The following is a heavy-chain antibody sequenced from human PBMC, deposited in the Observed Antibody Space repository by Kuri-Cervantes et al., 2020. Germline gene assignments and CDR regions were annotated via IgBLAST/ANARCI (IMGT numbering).Heavy chain of an antibody. CDR1: GGSFSGYY. J-gene: IGHJ5*02. CDR2: INHSGST. CDR3: ARSVRYWFDP. V-gene: IGHV4-34*01. Sequence: ESLKISCAVYGGSFSGYYWSWIRQPPGKGLEWIGEINHSGSTNYNPSLKSRVTISVDTSKNQFSLKLSSVTAADTAVYYCARSVRYWFDPWGPGNPGHHLL.